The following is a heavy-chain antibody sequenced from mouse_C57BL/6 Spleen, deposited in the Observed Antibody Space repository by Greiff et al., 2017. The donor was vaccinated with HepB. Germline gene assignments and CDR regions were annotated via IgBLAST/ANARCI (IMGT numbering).Heavy chain of an antibody. D-gene: IGHD2-3*01. V-gene: IGHV1-69*01. Sequence: QVQLQQPGAELVMPGASVKLSCKASGYTFTSYWMHWVKQRPGQGLEWIGEIDPSDSYTNYNQKFKGKSTLTVDKSSSKAYMQLSSLTSEDSAVYYCARIYDGYYGAMDYWGQGTSVTVSS. J-gene: IGHJ4*01. CDR1: GYTFTSYW. CDR2: IDPSDSYT. CDR3: ARIYDGYYGAMDY.